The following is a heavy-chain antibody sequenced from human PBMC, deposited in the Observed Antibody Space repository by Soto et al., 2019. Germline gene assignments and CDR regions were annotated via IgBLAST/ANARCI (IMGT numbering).Heavy chain of an antibody. D-gene: IGHD3-10*01. CDR2: ISSYNSYT. CDR1: GFNFSDSR. V-gene: IGHV3-21*01. Sequence: WGSLRISCATSGFNFSDSRMNWVRQAPGKGLEWVACISSYNSYTYYADSIKGRFTISRDNAKKSLYLQMSSLSAEDTAVYYCARHGGMVRGVLITTYIDYWGQGTPVTVSS. CDR3: ARHGGMVRGVLITTYIDY. J-gene: IGHJ4*02.